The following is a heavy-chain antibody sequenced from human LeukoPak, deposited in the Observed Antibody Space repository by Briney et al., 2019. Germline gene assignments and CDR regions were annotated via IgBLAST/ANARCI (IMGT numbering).Heavy chain of an antibody. Sequence: GGSLRLSCAGSGFTFSAYGIHWVRQAPGKGLEWVAFVRSDGGIKYYADSVKGRFTISRDNSRTTVYLQMNSLRAEDTAVYHCAKDLPAAYFDYWGQGTLVTVSS. V-gene: IGHV3-30*02. CDR3: AKDLPAAYFDY. CDR1: GFTFSAYG. CDR2: VRSDGGIK. D-gene: IGHD2-2*01. J-gene: IGHJ4*02.